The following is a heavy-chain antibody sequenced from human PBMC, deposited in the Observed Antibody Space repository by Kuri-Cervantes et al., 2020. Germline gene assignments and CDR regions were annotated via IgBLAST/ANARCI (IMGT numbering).Heavy chain of an antibody. CDR3: ATRSRSAFDI. Sequence: SETLSLTCAVSGYSISSSYYWGWIRQPPGKGLEWIGHIFYSGSTNYNPSLKSRVTISVDTSKNQFSLRLSSVTAADTAVYYCATRSRSAFDIWGQGTMVTVSS. V-gene: IGHV4-38-2*01. J-gene: IGHJ3*02. CDR2: IFYSGST. CDR1: GYSISSSYY. D-gene: IGHD2-2*01.